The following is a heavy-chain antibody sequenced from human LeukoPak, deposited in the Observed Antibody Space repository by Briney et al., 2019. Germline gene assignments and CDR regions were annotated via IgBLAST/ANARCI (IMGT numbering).Heavy chain of an antibody. CDR3: ARSRRIVGADADAFDI. CDR2: IYNSGST. D-gene: IGHD1-26*01. Sequence: SETLSLTCTVSGGSISRFYWGWIRQPPGKGLEYIGYIYNSGSTNYNPSLKSRVTISVDTSKNQFSLKLSSVTAADTAVYYCARSRRIVGADADAFDIWGQGTMVTVSS. J-gene: IGHJ3*02. V-gene: IGHV4-59*08. CDR1: GGSISRFY.